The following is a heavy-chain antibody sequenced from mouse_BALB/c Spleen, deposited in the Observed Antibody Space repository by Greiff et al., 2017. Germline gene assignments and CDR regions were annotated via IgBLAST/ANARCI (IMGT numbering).Heavy chain of an antibody. J-gene: IGHJ4*01. D-gene: IGHD2-2*01. CDR2: ISSGGSYT. CDR3: TRERGYYGYYYVMDY. Sequence: EVKLMESGGGLVKPGGSLKLSCAASGFTFSSYTMSWVRQTPEKRLEWVATISSGGSYTYYPDSVKGRFTISRDNAKNTLYLQMSSLKSEDTAMYYCTRERGYYGYYYVMDYWGQGTSVTVSS. V-gene: IGHV5-6-4*01. CDR1: GFTFSSYT.